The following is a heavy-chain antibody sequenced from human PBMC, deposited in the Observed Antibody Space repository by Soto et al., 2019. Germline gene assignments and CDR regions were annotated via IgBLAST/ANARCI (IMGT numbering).Heavy chain of an antibody. CDR1: GGSISSYY. CDR2: IYYSGST. J-gene: IGHJ3*02. Sequence: SETLSLTCTVSGGSISSYYWSWIRQPPGKGLEWIGYIYYSGSTNYNPSLKSRVTISVDTSKNQFSLKLSSVTAADTAVYYCARDGLAQHYCSSTSCATRFPAFDIWGQGTMVTVSS. D-gene: IGHD2-2*01. V-gene: IGHV4-59*01. CDR3: ARDGLAQHYCSSTSCATRFPAFDI.